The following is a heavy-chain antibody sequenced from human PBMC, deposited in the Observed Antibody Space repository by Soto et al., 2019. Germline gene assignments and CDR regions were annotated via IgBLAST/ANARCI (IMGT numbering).Heavy chain of an antibody. V-gene: IGHV4-59*01. CDR2: IYYSGST. J-gene: IGHJ5*02. CDR3: ARGIIAAADNWFDP. D-gene: IGHD6-13*01. Sequence: SETLSLTSTVSGGSISSYYWSWIRQPPGKGLEWIGYIYYSGSTNYNPSLKSRVTISVDTSKNQSSLKLSSVTAADTAVYYCARGIIAAADNWFDPWGQGTLVTVSS. CDR1: GGSISSYY.